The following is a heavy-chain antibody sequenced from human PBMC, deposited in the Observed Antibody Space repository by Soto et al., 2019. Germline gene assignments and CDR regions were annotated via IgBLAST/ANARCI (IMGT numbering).Heavy chain of an antibody. CDR2: VHYSGST. CDR3: AKLTYSYGSGRSYNTNWFDP. J-gene: IGHJ5*02. CDR1: GGSSSSYY. V-gene: IGHV4-59*08. D-gene: IGHD3-10*01. Sequence: PSETLSLTCTVSGGSSSSYYYSWIRQPPGKGLEWIGYVHYSGSTNYNPSLKSRVTISVDTSKNQFSLRLSSATAADTAVYYCAKLTYSYGSGRSYNTNWFDPWGQGTLVTVSS.